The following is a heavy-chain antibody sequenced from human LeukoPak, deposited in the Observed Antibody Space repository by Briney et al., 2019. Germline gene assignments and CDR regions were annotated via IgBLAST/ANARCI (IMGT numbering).Heavy chain of an antibody. V-gene: IGHV3-23*01. CDR2: ISGSGGST. CDR1: GFTFSTYA. J-gene: IGHJ3*02. Sequence: PGGSLRLSCEASGFTFSTYAMSWVRQTPGKGLEWVSAISGSGGSTYYADSVKGRFTISRDNSKNTLYLQMSSLRAEDTAVYYCAKGLLRDAFDIWGQGTMVTVSS. CDR3: AKGLLRDAFDI.